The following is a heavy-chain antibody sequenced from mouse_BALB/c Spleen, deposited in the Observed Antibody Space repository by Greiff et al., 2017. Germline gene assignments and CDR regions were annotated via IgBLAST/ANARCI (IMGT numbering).Heavy chain of an antibody. V-gene: IGHV1-4*01. Sequence: VKLVESGAELARPGASVKMSCKASGYTFTSYTMHWVKQRPGQGLEWIGYINPSSGYTNYNQKFKDKATLTADKSSSTAYMQLSSLTSEDSAVYYCARNSYYFDYWGQGTTLTVSS. J-gene: IGHJ2*01. CDR3: ARNSYYFDY. CDR1: GYTFTSYT. CDR2: INPSSGYT.